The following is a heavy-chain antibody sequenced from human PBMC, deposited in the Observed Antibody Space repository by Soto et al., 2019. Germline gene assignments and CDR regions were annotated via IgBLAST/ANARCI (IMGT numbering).Heavy chain of an antibody. V-gene: IGHV4-59*01. CDR2: IYYSGST. CDR1: GGSISSYY. D-gene: IGHD3-22*01. J-gene: IGHJ4*02. CDR3: ARQKRSGYYYCFDY. Sequence: SETLSLTCSVSGGSISSYYCSWIRQPPGKGLEWIGYIYYSGSTNYNPSLKSRVTISVDTSKNQFSLKLSSVTAADTAVYYCARQKRSGYYYCFDYWGQGTLVTVSS.